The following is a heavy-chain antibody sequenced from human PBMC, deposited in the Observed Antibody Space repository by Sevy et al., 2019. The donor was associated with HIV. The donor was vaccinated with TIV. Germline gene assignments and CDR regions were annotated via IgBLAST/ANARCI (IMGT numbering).Heavy chain of an antibody. Sequence: SETLSLTCTVSGGSISSSSYYWGWIRQPPGKGLEWIGSIYYSGSTYYNPSLKGRVTISVDTSKNQFSLKLSSVTAADTAVYYCARRPMSYDSSGYPDAFDIWGQGTMVTVSS. CDR3: ARRPMSYDSSGYPDAFDI. CDR2: IYYSGST. V-gene: IGHV4-39*01. D-gene: IGHD3-22*01. J-gene: IGHJ3*02. CDR1: GGSISSSSYY.